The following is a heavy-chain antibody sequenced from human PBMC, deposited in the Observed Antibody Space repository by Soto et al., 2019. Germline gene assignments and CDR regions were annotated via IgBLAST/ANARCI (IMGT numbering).Heavy chain of an antibody. CDR1: GYTFTGYY. D-gene: IGHD3-22*01. J-gene: IGHJ4*02. CDR3: ARVKDDSSGYYS. V-gene: IGHV1-2*02. CDR2: INPNSGGT. Sequence: ASVSVSCKXSGYTFTGYYMHWVRQAPGQGLEWMGWINPNSGGTNYAQKFQGRVTMTRDTSISAAYMELSRVRSDDTGVYYCARVKDDSSGYYSWGQGTLVTVSS.